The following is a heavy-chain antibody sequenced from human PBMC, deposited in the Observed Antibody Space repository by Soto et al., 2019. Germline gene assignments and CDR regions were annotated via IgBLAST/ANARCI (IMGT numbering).Heavy chain of an antibody. CDR2: INAGNGNT. D-gene: IGHD2-15*01. V-gene: IGHV1-3*01. Sequence: ASVKVSCKASGYTFSTYAMHWVRQSPGQRLEWMGWINAGNGNTKCSQKFQDRVTITRDTSASTAYMELSSLRSEDTAVYYCARGESVVGDYWGQGTLVTVSS. CDR3: ARGESVVGDY. CDR1: GYTFSTYA. J-gene: IGHJ4*02.